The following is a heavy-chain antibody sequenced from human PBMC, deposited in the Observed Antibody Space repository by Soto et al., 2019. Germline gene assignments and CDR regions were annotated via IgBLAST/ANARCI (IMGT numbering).Heavy chain of an antibody. V-gene: IGHV3-23*01. CDR1: GFTLSSYA. D-gene: IGHD3-9*01. Sequence: EVQLLESGGGLVQPGGSLRLSCAASGFTLSSYAMSWVRRAPGKGLEWVSGISGSGGSTYYADSVKGRFTISRDNSKNTLYLQMNSLRAEDTAVYYCAKSPLWTGYFPLDYWGHGTLVTVSS. J-gene: IGHJ4*01. CDR3: AKSPLWTGYFPLDY. CDR2: ISGSGGST.